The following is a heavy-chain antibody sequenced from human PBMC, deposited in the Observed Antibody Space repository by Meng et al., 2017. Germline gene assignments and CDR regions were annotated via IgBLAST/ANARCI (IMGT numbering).Heavy chain of an antibody. CDR1: GFPVTTGY. J-gene: IGHJ4*02. V-gene: IGHV3-53*01. Sequence: LPLAGPVGGLTQPGALLSTSCVASGFPVTTGYMCWVRQAPGKGLEWVAVIYSGGSTYYADSVKGRFSISRDNSTNTLYLQMKSLRAEDTAVYFCARDSSGGWYHNYWGQGTLVTVSS. D-gene: IGHD6-19*01. CDR2: IYSGGST. CDR3: ARDSSGGWYHNY.